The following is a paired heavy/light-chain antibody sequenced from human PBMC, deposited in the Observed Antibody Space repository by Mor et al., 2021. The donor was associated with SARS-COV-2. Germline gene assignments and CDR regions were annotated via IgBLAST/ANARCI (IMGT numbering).Light chain of an antibody. Sequence: SHELIQPPSVSVSPGQTARITCSGDALSKQYAYWYQQKPGQAPVVVIYKDNERPSGIPERFSGSSSGTTVTLTISGVQAEDEADYYCQSPDSSGTYWMFGGGTKLTVL. CDR2: KDN. CDR1: ALSKQY. J-gene: IGLJ3*02. CDR3: QSPDSSGTYWM. V-gene: IGLV3-25*03.
Heavy chain of an antibody. CDR1: GYTFTNFW. Sequence: EVQLVQSESEMKKPGESLKISCKASGYTFTNFWIGWVRQMPGKGLEWMGIIYPSDSDTRYSPSFQGQVTISADQSINTAYLQWSSLKASDTAMYYCARQDSYDSSAYSNWGKGTLVTVSS. V-gene: IGHV5-51*01. J-gene: IGHJ4*02. D-gene: IGHD3-22*01. CDR2: IYPSDSDT. CDR3: ARQDSYDSSAYSN.